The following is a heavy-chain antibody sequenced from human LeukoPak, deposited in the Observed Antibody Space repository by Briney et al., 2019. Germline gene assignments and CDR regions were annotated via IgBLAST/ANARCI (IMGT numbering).Heavy chain of an antibody. J-gene: IGHJ3*02. CDR3: AKHGYSSGIYDAFDI. V-gene: IGHV3-33*06. CDR2: IWYDGSNK. Sequence: GGSLRLSCAASGFTFSTYGMHWVRQAPGKGLEWLTDIWYDGSNKYYTDSVKGRFTISRDNSKNTLYLQMNSLSAEDTAVYYCAKHGYSSGIYDAFDIWGQGTMVTVSS. D-gene: IGHD6-19*01. CDR1: GFTFSTYG.